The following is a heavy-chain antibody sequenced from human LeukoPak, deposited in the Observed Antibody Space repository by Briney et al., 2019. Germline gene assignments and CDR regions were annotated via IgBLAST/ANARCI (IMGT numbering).Heavy chain of an antibody. CDR2: INPNSGGT. D-gene: IGHD1-26*01. CDR1: GYTFTGYY. CDR3: TGVGATTGIGY. J-gene: IGHJ4*02. Sequence: ASVKVSCKASGYTFTGYYMHWVRQAPGQGLEWMGWINPNSGGTNYAQEFQGRVTMTRDTSISTAYMELSRLRSDDTAVYYCTGVGATTGIGYWGQGTLVTVSS. V-gene: IGHV1-2*02.